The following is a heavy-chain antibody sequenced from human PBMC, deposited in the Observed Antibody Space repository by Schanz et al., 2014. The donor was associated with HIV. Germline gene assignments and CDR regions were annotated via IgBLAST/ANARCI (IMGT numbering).Heavy chain of an antibody. CDR1: GFAFNTYA. CDR2: ISGSGIST. CDR3: AKRSGRSFGYFDS. J-gene: IGHJ4*02. Sequence: VQLVESGGGVVQPGGSLRLSCAASGFAFNTYAMTWVRQAPGKGLEWVSTISGSGISTYYADSVKGRFTMSRDNSKNTLSLQMDSLRVDDTAIYYCAKRSGRSFGYFDSWGQGLLVTVSS. D-gene: IGHD2-15*01. V-gene: IGHV3-23*04.